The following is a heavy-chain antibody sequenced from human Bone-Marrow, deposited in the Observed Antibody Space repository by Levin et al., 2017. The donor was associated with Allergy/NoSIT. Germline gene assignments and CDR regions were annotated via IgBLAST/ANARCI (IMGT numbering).Heavy chain of an antibody. Sequence: SCAASGFTFSHFGMHWVRKAPGKGLEWVAVISYDGSTKYYADSVRGRFNIHRDNSKNMVVLQMDTLRAEDTAVYYCATSASQFADYGPAYWGQGTQVTAS. D-gene: IGHD3-10*01. CDR2: ISYDGSTK. CDR3: ATSASQFADYGPAY. V-gene: IGHV3-30*03. CDR1: GFTFSHFG. J-gene: IGHJ4*02.